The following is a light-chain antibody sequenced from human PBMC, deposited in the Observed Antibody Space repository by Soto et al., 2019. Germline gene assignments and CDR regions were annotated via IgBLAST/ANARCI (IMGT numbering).Light chain of an antibody. Sequence: QSALTQPASVSGSPGQSITISCTGTSSDVGSYNYVSWYQQHPGKAPKIMIYDVSNRPSGVSNRFSGSKSGNTASLTISGLQAEDEADYYGNSYTGSSTHYVFGTGTKLTVL. J-gene: IGLJ1*01. CDR3: NSYTGSSTHYV. V-gene: IGLV2-14*03. CDR1: SSDVGSYNY. CDR2: DVS.